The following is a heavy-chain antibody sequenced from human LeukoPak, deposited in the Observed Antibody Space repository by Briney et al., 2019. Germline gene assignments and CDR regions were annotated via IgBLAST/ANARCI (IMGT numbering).Heavy chain of an antibody. J-gene: IGHJ4*02. CDR3: ASRIWFGELSTFDY. CDR1: GGSISSSSYY. CDR2: IYYSGST. D-gene: IGHD3-10*01. V-gene: IGHV4-39*01. Sequence: SETLSLTCTVSGGSISSSSYYWGWIRQPPGKGLEWIGSIYYSGSTYYNPSLKSRVTIPVDTSKNQFSLKLSSVTAADTAVYYCASRIWFGELSTFDYWGQGTLVTVSS.